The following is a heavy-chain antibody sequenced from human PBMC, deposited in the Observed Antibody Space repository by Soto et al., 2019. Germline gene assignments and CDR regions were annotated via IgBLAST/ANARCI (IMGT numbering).Heavy chain of an antibody. Sequence: NPGGSLRLSCAASGFTFSNAWMNCVRQAPGKGLEWVGLMKSKTDGGTTDYAANVKGRFTISRDDSKNTLYLQMNSLKTEDTAVYYCTIDPRAYSCYGIDVRGQGTTVPVSS. CDR1: GFTFSNAW. D-gene: IGHD1-26*01. CDR2: MKSKTDGGTT. CDR3: TIDPRAYSCYGIDV. V-gene: IGHV3-15*07. J-gene: IGHJ6*02.